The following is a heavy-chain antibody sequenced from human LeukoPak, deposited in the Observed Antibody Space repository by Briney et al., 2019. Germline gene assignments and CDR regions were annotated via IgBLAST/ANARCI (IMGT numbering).Heavy chain of an antibody. CDR2: IYTSGST. D-gene: IGHD2-8*02. J-gene: IGHJ2*01. V-gene: IGHV4-4*07. Sequence: PSETLSVTCTVSGGSISSYYWSWIRQPAGKGLWWIGRIYTSGSTNYNPSLKSRVTMSVDTSKNQFSLKLSSVTAADTAVYYCARSRVGYCTGGVCPWYFDLWGRGTLVTVSS. CDR3: ARSRVGYCTGGVCPWYFDL. CDR1: GGSISSYY.